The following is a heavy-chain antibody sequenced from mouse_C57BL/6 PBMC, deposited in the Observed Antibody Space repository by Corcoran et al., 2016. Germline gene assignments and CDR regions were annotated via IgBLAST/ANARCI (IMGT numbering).Heavy chain of an antibody. J-gene: IGHJ3*01. CDR2: INPYNGGT. CDR1: GYTFTDYY. Sequence: EVQLQQSGPVLVKPGASVKMSCKASGYTFTDYYMNWVKQSHGKSLEWIGVINPYNGGTSYNQKFKGKATLTVDKSSSTAYMELNSLTSEGSAVYYCARKGSNYFAYWGQGTLVTVSA. D-gene: IGHD2-5*01. V-gene: IGHV1-19*01. CDR3: ARKGSNYFAY.